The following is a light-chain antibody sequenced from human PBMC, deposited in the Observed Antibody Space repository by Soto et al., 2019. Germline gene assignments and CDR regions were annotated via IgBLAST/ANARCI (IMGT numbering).Light chain of an antibody. Sequence: DIQMTQSPSSLSASVGDRVTITCRACQSISSYLNWYQQKPGKAPKLLIYAASSLQSGVPSRFSGSGSGTDFTLTISSLQPEDFATYYCPQSYSTPQAFGGGTKVDTK. CDR1: QSISSY. CDR3: PQSYSTPQA. V-gene: IGKV1-39*01. J-gene: IGKJ4*01. CDR2: AAS.